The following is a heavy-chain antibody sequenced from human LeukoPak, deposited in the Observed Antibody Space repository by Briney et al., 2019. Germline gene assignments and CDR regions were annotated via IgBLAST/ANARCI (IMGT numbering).Heavy chain of an antibody. J-gene: IGHJ4*02. Sequence: GGSLRLSCAASGFTFSSYAMSWVHQAPGKGLEWVSAISGSGGSTYYADSVKGRFTISRDNSKNTLYLQMNSLRAEDTAVYYCAKSPLYYYDSSGSAVYWGQGTLVTVSS. CDR1: GFTFSSYA. V-gene: IGHV3-23*01. D-gene: IGHD3-22*01. CDR3: AKSPLYYYDSSGSAVY. CDR2: ISGSGGST.